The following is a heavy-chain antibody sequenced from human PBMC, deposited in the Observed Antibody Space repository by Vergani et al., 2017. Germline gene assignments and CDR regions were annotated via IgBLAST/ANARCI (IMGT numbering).Heavy chain of an antibody. CDR3: ARKGEMDPDYFDY. V-gene: IGHV1-46*01. Sequence: QVQLVQSGAEVKKPGASVKVSCKASGYTFTSYYMHWVRQAPGQGLEWMGIINPSGGSTSYAQKFQGRVTMTRDTSTSTVYMELRSLRSDDTAVYYCARKGEMDPDYFDYWGQGTLVTVSS. CDR2: INPSGGST. CDR1: GYTFTSYY. J-gene: IGHJ4*02. D-gene: IGHD5-24*01.